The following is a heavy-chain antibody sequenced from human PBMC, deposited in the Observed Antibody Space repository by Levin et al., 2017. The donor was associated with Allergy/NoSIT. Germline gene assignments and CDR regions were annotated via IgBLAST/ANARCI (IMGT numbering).Heavy chain of an antibody. CDR1: GGTFSSYA. Sequence: KISCKASGGTFSSYAISWVRQAPGQGLEWMGGIIPIFGTANYAQKFQGRVTITADESTSTAYMELSSLRSEDTAVYYCARAVDNYYYYGMDVWGQGTTVTVSS. CDR2: IIPIFGTA. CDR3: ARAVDNYYYYGMDV. V-gene: IGHV1-69*01. J-gene: IGHJ6*02. D-gene: IGHD5-12*01.